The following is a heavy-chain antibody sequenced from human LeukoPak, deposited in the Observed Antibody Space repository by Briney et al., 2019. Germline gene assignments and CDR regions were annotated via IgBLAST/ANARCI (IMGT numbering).Heavy chain of an antibody. CDR2: IVTSGRT. D-gene: IGHD3-10*01. V-gene: IGHV4-61*02. Sequence: SETLSLTCTVSGGSISSGSYYWSWIRQPAGKGLDVIGRIVTSGRTNYNPSLKTRVTISLDTAKNQFSLKLSSVTAAHPAVYYCARGLTYYYGSGSDHWFDPWGQGTLVTVSS. J-gene: IGHJ5*02. CDR3: ARGLTYYYGSGSDHWFDP. CDR1: GGSISSGSYY.